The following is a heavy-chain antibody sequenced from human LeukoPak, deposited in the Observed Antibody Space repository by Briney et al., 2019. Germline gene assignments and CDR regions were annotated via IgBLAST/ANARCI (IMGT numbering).Heavy chain of an antibody. CDR1: GGSINSSSYY. CDR2: IYYSGRT. Sequence: SETLSLTCTVSGGSINSSSYYWGWIRQPPGKGLEWVGSIYYSGRTYYNPSLKSRVTISVDTSKSHFSLQLSSVTAADTAVYYCARDRKYYYDSSGYYYWGQGTLVTVSS. J-gene: IGHJ4*02. V-gene: IGHV4-39*02. CDR3: ARDRKYYYDSSGYYY. D-gene: IGHD3-22*01.